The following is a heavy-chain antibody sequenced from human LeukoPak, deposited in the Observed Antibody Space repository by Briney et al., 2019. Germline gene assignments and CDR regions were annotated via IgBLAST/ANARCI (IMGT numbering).Heavy chain of an antibody. Sequence: ASVKVSCKASGYTFTSYGISWVRQAPGQGREWMGWISAYNGNTNYAQKLQGRVTMTTDTSTSTAYMELRSLRSDDTAVYYCARDRLVVATIGLSAFDIWGQVTMVTVSS. CDR1: GYTFTSYG. V-gene: IGHV1-18*01. CDR3: ARDRLVVATIGLSAFDI. D-gene: IGHD5-12*01. J-gene: IGHJ3*02. CDR2: ISAYNGNT.